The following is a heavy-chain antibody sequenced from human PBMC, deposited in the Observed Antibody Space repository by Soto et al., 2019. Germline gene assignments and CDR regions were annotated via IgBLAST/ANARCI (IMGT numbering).Heavy chain of an antibody. Sequence: SAPLSLTCTVSGGYVSSGDYYWSWIRQPPGKGLEWIGNIYYLGNTNYNPSLKSRVTVSLDTSKNLFSLRLTSVTAADTAVYYCARIPVDTAMIYWLDPWGQGTLVTVSS. J-gene: IGHJ5*02. CDR1: GGYVSSGDYY. D-gene: IGHD5-18*01. V-gene: IGHV4-61*08. CDR3: ARIPVDTAMIYWLDP. CDR2: IYYLGNT.